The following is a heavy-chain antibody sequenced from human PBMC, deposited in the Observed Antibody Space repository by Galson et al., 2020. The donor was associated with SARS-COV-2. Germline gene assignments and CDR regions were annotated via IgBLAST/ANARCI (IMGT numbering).Heavy chain of an antibody. J-gene: IGHJ4*02. CDR2: ISYDGSNK. CDR1: GFTFSSYA. Sequence: GESLKISCAASGFTFSSYAMHWVRQAPGKGLEWVAVISYDGSNKYYADSVKGRFTISRDNSKNTLYLQMNSLRAEDTAVYYCASEAYCGGDCYSVFDYGGQGTLVSVSS. V-gene: IGHV3-30*04. D-gene: IGHD2-21*02. CDR3: ASEAYCGGDCYSVFDY.